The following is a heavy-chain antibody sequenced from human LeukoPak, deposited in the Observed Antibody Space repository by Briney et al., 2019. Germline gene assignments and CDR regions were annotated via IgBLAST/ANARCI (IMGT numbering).Heavy chain of an antibody. CDR2: ISPNSGGT. V-gene: IGHV1-2*02. D-gene: IGHD6-13*01. J-gene: IGHJ4*02. CDR3: ARDSGYEQQLTD. CDR1: GYTFTGYF. Sequence: GASVKVSCKASGYTFTGYFIHWVRQAPGQGLEWMGWISPNSGGTNYAQKFQGRVTMTRDTSISTAYMELSSLRSDDTAVYYCARDSGYEQQLTDWGQGTLVTVSS.